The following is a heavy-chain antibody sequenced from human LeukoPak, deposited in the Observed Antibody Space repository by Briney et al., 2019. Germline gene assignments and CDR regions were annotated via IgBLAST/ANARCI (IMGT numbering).Heavy chain of an antibody. V-gene: IGHV3-74*01. Sequence: PGGSLRLSCAASGFTFSSYWMHWVRQAPGKGLVWVSRINSDGSSTSHADSVKGRFAISRDNAKNTLYLQMNSLRAEDTAVYYCAREIDYDFWSGPHDYWGQGTLVTVSS. CDR3: AREIDYDFWSGPHDY. J-gene: IGHJ4*02. D-gene: IGHD3-3*01. CDR1: GFTFSSYW. CDR2: INSDGSST.